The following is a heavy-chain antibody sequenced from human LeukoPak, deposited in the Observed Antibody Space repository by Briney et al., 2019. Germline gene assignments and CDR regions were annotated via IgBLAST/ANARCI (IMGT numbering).Heavy chain of an antibody. Sequence: GGSLRLSCAASGFTFNSHGMHWVRQAPGKGLEGVAVISDDGNNEKYADSVKGRFTVSRDNAKNSLYLQMNSLRAEDTAVYYCARDSLGGSSFDYWGQGTLVTVSS. J-gene: IGHJ4*02. CDR2: ISDDGNNE. D-gene: IGHD1-26*01. CDR3: ARDSLGGSSFDY. V-gene: IGHV3-30*03. CDR1: GFTFNSHG.